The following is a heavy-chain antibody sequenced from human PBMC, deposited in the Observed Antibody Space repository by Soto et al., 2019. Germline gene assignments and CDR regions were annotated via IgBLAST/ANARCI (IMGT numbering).Heavy chain of an antibody. J-gene: IGHJ5*02. CDR3: ARGTGKWFDP. CDR2: INPNSGGT. D-gene: IGHD3-10*01. Sequence: ASVKVSCKASGYAFTGCYMHWVRQAPGQGLEWMGWINPNSGGTNYAQKFQGWVTMTRDTSTSTAYMELSRLRSDDTAVYYCARGTGKWFDPWGQGTLVTVSS. CDR1: GYAFTGCY. V-gene: IGHV1-2*04.